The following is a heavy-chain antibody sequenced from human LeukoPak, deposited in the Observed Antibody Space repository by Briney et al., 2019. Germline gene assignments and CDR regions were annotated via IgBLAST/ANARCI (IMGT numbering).Heavy chain of an antibody. Sequence: GASVKVSCKASGYTFTGYYMHWVRQAPGQGLEWMGRINPNSGGTNYAQKFQGRVTMTRDTSISTAYMELSRLRSDDTAVYYCARETYYDFWSGYLAKSYYFDYWGQGTLVTVSS. D-gene: IGHD3-3*01. V-gene: IGHV1-2*06. CDR3: ARETYYDFWSGYLAKSYYFDY. J-gene: IGHJ4*02. CDR2: INPNSGGT. CDR1: GYTFTGYY.